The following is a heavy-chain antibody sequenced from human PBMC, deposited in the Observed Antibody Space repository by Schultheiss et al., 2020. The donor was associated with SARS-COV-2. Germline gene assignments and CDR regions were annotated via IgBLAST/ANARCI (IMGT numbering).Heavy chain of an antibody. J-gene: IGHJ4*02. Sequence: SVKVSCKASGGTFSSYAISWVRQAPGQGLEWMGWINPNSGGTNYAQKFQGRVTITADESTSTAYMELSSLRSEDTAVYYCARSWPYYGLEYYFDYWGQGTLVTVSS. CDR1: GGTFSSYA. CDR3: ARSWPYYGLEYYFDY. D-gene: IGHD3-10*01. V-gene: IGHV1-69*13. CDR2: INPNSGGT.